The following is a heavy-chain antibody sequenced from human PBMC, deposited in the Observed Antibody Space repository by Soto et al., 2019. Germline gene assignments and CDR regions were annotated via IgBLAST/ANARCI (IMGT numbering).Heavy chain of an antibody. Sequence: GGSLRLSCAASGFTFSSYAMSWVRQAPGKGLEWVSAISGSGGSTYYADSVKGRFTISRDNSKNTLYLQMNSLRAEDTAVYYCAKDSEVLRFLEWLSHFDYWGQGTLVTVSS. CDR3: AKDSEVLRFLEWLSHFDY. CDR2: ISGSGGST. CDR1: GFTFSSYA. J-gene: IGHJ4*02. D-gene: IGHD3-3*01. V-gene: IGHV3-23*01.